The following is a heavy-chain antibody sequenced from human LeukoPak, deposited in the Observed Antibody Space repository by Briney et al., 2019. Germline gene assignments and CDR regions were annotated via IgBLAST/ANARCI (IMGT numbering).Heavy chain of an antibody. CDR3: AKSVATSPLDY. CDR2: IYSRGST. J-gene: IGHJ4*02. Sequence: PGGSLRLSCAASGFTFSSYGMHWVRQAPGKGLEWVSVIYSRGSTYYADSVKGRFTISRDNAKTSLNLQMNSLRAEDTAVYYCAKSVATSPLDYWGQGTLVTVSS. V-gene: IGHV3-66*01. CDR1: GFTFSSYG.